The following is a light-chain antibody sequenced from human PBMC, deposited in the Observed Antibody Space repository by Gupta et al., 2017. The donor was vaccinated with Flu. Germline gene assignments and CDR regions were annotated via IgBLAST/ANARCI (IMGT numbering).Light chain of an antibody. J-gene: IGLJ2*01. Sequence: TGTSSAVGGYKYVSWYQHHPGTAPKLMISDVTPRPAGVSSRFSGSTSATTASLIISVLQAEDEAEYYCSSYTSSSSLVVFGVGTRLTVL. CDR2: DVT. CDR3: SSYTSSSSLVV. CDR1: SSAVGGYKY. V-gene: IGLV2-14*03.